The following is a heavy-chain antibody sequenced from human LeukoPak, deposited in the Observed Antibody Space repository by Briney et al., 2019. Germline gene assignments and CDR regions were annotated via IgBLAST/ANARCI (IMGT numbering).Heavy chain of an antibody. CDR1: GFTFSSYS. V-gene: IGHV3-21*01. CDR3: AREEYSGSYYFDY. D-gene: IGHD1-26*01. J-gene: IGHJ4*02. CDR2: ISSSSSYI. Sequence: PGGSLRLSCAASGFTFSSYSMNWVRRAPGKGLEWVSSISSSSSYIYYADSVKGRFTISRDNAKNSLYLQMNSLRAEDTAVYYCAREEYSGSYYFDYWGQGTLVTVSS.